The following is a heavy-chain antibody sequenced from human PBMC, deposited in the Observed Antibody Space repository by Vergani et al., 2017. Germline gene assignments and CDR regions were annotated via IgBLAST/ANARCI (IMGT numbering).Heavy chain of an antibody. Sequence: QVQLVESGGGVVQPGRSLRLSCAAAGFIFSNHAIHWVSQAPGKGLEWVAVISYDGSNKYYGDSVKGRFTISRDNSKNTVYLQMNSLKPEDTAIYYCTRDLPLTPQNYMDVWGKGTTVTVSS. CDR2: ISYDGSNK. D-gene: IGHD2-15*01. CDR3: TRDLPLTPQNYMDV. CDR1: GFIFSNHA. V-gene: IGHV3-30*04. J-gene: IGHJ6*03.